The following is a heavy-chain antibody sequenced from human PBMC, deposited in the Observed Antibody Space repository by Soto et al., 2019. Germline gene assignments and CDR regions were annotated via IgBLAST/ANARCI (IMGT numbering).Heavy chain of an antibody. CDR1: GYTLTELS. D-gene: IGHD3-22*01. CDR3: ETARYDSSGHRAFDI. CDR2: FDPEDGET. V-gene: IGHV1-24*01. Sequence: GASVKVSCKVSGYTLTELSMHWVRQAPGKGLEWMGGFDPEDGETIYAQKFQGRVTMTEDTSTDTAYMELSSLRSEDTAVYYCETARYDSSGHRAFDIWGQGTVVNVSS. J-gene: IGHJ3*02.